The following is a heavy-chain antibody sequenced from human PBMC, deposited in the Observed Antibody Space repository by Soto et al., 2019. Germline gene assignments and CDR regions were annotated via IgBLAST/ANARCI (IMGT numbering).Heavy chain of an antibody. J-gene: IGHJ3*01. Sequence: EVQLVESGGGLVKPGGSLRLSCAASGVTFSSYSMNWVRQAPGKGLEWVSSISSSSSYIYYADSVKGRFTISRDNAKNSRYLQMKSLRAEDTAVYYCARGPYDSSGFWGQGTMVTVSS. V-gene: IGHV3-21*01. CDR1: GVTFSSYS. CDR2: ISSSSSYI. CDR3: ARGPYDSSGF. D-gene: IGHD3-22*01.